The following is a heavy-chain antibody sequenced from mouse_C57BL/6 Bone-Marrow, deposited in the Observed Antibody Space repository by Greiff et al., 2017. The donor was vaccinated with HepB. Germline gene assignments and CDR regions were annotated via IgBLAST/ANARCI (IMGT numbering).Heavy chain of an antibody. J-gene: IGHJ1*03. D-gene: IGHD2-4*01. CDR1: GYTFTSYW. Sequence: VKLQQPGAELVRPGSSVKLSCKASGYTFTSYWMHWVKQRPIQGLEWIGNIDPSDSETHYNQKFKDKATLTVDKSSSTAYMQLSSLTSEDSAVYYCARSFDYPWYFDVWGTGTTVTVSS. V-gene: IGHV1-52*01. CDR2: IDPSDSET. CDR3: ARSFDYPWYFDV.